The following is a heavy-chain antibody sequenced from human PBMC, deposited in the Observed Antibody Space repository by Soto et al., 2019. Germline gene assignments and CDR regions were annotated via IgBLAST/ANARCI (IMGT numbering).Heavy chain of an antibody. CDR1: GGSMSSSSYY. CDR2: IYYSGST. Sequence: SETLSLTCTVSGGSMSSSSYYWGWIRQPPGKGLEWIGSIYYSGSTYYNPSLKSRVTISVDTSKNQFSLKLSSVTAADTAVYYCACIFSGGYGYGFYYYGMDVWGQGTTVTVSS. D-gene: IGHD5-18*01. J-gene: IGHJ6*02. V-gene: IGHV4-39*01. CDR3: ACIFSGGYGYGFYYYGMDV.